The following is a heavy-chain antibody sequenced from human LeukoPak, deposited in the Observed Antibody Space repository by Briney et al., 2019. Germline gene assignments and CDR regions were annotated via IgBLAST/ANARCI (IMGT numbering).Heavy chain of an antibody. V-gene: IGHV3-15*07. D-gene: IGHD3-10*01. J-gene: IGHJ5*02. CDR2: ILSKTDGGTT. CDR1: GFGSSNAR. Sequence: NPGGSLRLSCAASGFGSSNARMDWVCQAPGKGLGWVGRILSKTDGGTTDYAAPVKGRFTIARDDSKHMLYLQMSSLQTEDTAVYYCGDFYNSGSYPPWGQGTLVTVSS. CDR3: GDFYNSGSYPP.